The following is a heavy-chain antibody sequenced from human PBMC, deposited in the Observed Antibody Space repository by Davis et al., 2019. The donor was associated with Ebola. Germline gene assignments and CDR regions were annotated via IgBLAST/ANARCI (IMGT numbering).Heavy chain of an antibody. V-gene: IGHV3-48*04. CDR2: ISSSRSTI. CDR3: AREIGR. J-gene: IGHJ4*02. Sequence: GESLKISCAASGFTFSRYSMNWVRQAPGKGLEWISHISSSRSTIYYADSVKGRFTISRDNAKNSLYLQMNSLRAEDTAVYYCAREIGRWGQGTLVTVSS. CDR1: GFTFSRYS.